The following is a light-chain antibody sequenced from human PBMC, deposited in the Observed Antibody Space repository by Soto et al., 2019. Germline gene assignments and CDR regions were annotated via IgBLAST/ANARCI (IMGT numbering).Light chain of an antibody. Sequence: ERVSTQSPAALSWSPVERATLSCRASQSVSSYLAWYQQTPGQAPRLLIYDASNRATGIPARFSGSGAGTDFTLTIISLEPEDFAVYYCQQRSNWPRTFGQGTRLEI. CDR3: QQRSNWPRT. J-gene: IGKJ5*01. V-gene: IGKV3-11*01. CDR2: DAS. CDR1: QSVSSY.